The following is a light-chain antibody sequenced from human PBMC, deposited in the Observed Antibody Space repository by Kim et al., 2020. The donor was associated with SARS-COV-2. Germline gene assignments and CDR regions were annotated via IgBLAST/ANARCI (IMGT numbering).Light chain of an antibody. CDR3: QQYGNLPPT. CDR1: QDIRKH. V-gene: IGKV1-33*01. J-gene: IGKJ3*01. CDR2: DAS. Sequence: AAVGDRVTITCRASQDIRKHLNWYQQKSGEAPKLLIYDASNLEEGVPSRFSGSGSGIDFTFTISSLQPEDFATYYCQQYGNLPPTFGPGTKVDIK.